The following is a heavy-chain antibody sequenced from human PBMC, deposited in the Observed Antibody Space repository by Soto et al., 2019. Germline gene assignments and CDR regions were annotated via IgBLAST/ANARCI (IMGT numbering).Heavy chain of an antibody. V-gene: IGHV3-7*01. CDR3: ASLPLVVAAPYWFAP. CDR2: IKQDGSEK. CDR1: GFTFSSYW. Sequence: GGSLRLSCAASGFTFSSYWMSWVRQAPGKGLEWVANIKQDGSEKYYVDSVKGRFTISRDNAKNSLYLQMNSLRAEDTAVYYWASLPLVVAAPYWFAPWGQGTLVTGSS. J-gene: IGHJ5*02. D-gene: IGHD2-15*01.